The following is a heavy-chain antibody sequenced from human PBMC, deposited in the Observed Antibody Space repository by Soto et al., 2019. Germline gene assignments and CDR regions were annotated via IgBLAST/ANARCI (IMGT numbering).Heavy chain of an antibody. V-gene: IGHV1-18*01. J-gene: IGHJ6*02. CDR2: ISAYNGNT. CDR3: ARRVAARNTYYYYYYGMDV. CDR1: GYTFTSYG. D-gene: IGHD6-6*01. Sequence: ASVKVSCKASGYTFTSYGISWVRQAPGQGLEWMGWISAYNGNTNYAQKLQGRVTMTTDTSTSTAYMELRSLRSDDTAVYYCARRVAARNTYYYYYYGMDVWGQGTTVPVSS.